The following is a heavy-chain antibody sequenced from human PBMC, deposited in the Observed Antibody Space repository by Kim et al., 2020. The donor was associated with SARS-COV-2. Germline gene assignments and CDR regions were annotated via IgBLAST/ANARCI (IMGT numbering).Heavy chain of an antibody. CDR3: AKDGYYYGSGTPPNWFDP. CDR2: ISWNSGSI. CDR1: GFTFDDYA. Sequence: GGSLRLSCAASGFTFDDYAMHWVRQAPGKGLEWVSGISWNSGSIGYADSVKGRFTISRDNAKNSLYLQMNSLRAEDTALYYCAKDGYYYGSGTPPNWFDPWGQGTLVTVSS. V-gene: IGHV3-9*01. D-gene: IGHD3-10*01. J-gene: IGHJ5*02.